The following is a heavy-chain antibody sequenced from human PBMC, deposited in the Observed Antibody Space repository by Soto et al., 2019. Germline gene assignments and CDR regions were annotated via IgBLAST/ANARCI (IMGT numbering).Heavy chain of an antibody. J-gene: IGHJ4*02. D-gene: IGHD3-9*01. CDR2: IKQDGSEK. Sequence: GGSLRLSCAASGFTFSGYWMNWVRQSPGKGLEWVANIKQDGSEKYYVDSVEGRFTISRDNAKNSLYLQMNSLRAEDTAVYYCARTHFDILTAYRPGNWGQGTLVTVSS. CDR3: ARTHFDILTAYRPGN. CDR1: GFTFSGYW. V-gene: IGHV3-7*01.